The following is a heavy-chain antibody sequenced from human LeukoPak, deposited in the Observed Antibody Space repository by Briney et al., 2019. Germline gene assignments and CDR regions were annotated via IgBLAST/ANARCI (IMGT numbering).Heavy chain of an antibody. CDR3: ARMREIAATGISGGDY. Sequence: SETLSRTCAVYGGSFSGFYWSWIRQPPGKGLEWIGEIHHSGSTNYNPSLKSRVTISVDTSKNQFSLKLSSVTAADAAVYYCARMREIAATGISGGDYWGQGTLVTVSS. V-gene: IGHV4-34*01. J-gene: IGHJ4*02. CDR1: GGSFSGFY. D-gene: IGHD6-13*01. CDR2: IHHSGST.